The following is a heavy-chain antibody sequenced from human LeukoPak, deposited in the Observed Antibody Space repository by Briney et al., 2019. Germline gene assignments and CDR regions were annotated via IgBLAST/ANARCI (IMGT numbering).Heavy chain of an antibody. V-gene: IGHV1-18*01. D-gene: IGHD2/OR15-2a*01. CDR1: GYTFTSHG. Sequence: ASVKVSCKASGYTFTSHGITWVRQAPGQGLEWVGWINAYNGHTNYVQNPQGRATITTDTSTSTAYMELRSLRSDDTAVYYCARGEYNYFDYGGQGTLVTVPS. J-gene: IGHJ4*02. CDR3: ARGEYNYFDY. CDR2: INAYNGHT.